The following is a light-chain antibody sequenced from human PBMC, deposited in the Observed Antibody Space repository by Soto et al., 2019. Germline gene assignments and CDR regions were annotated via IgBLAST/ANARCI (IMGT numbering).Light chain of an antibody. Sequence: DIQMTQSPPSVSASVGDRVTITCRASQDVGKWLAWYQQKSGKAPTLLIHGASNLQSGVQPRYSGSGYGTDFTLTIRSLQPEDFATYYCQQANSFPITFGQGTRLEIK. V-gene: IGKV1-12*01. CDR2: GAS. CDR3: QQANSFPIT. CDR1: QDVGKW. J-gene: IGKJ5*01.